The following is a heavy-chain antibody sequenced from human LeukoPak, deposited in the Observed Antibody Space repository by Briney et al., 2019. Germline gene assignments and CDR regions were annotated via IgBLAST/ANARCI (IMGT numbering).Heavy chain of an antibody. V-gene: IGHV3-33*01. Sequence: PGGSLRLPCAASGFILSTHGMHWVRQAPGKGLEWVAGMWHDGSREDYADSVKGRFTISRDMSKNTLNLQMNSLRVEDTAMFYCARDLSFGSLDFRGQGTLVTVSS. CDR2: MWHDGSRE. J-gene: IGHJ4*02. CDR3: ARDLSFGSLDF. D-gene: IGHD1-26*01. CDR1: GFILSTHG.